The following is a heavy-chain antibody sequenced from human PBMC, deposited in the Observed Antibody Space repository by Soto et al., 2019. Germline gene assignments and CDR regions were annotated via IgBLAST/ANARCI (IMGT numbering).Heavy chain of an antibody. J-gene: IGHJ5*02. CDR3: ARDRVPYYYDSSGYYHNAHNWFDP. Sequence: GGSLRLSCAASGFTFSSYAMHWVRQAPGKGLEWVAVISYDGSNKYYADSVKGRFTISRDNSKNTLYLQMNSLRAEDTAVYYCARDRVPYYYDSSGYYHNAHNWFDPWGQGTLVTVSS. CDR2: ISYDGSNK. D-gene: IGHD3-22*01. V-gene: IGHV3-30-3*01. CDR1: GFTFSSYA.